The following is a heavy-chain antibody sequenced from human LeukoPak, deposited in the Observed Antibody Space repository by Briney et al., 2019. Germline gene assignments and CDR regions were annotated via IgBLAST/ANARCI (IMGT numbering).Heavy chain of an antibody. J-gene: IGHJ4*02. CDR2: ISYDGSNK. Sequence: GSLRLSCAASGFTFSSYAMHWVRQAPGKGLEWVAVISYDGSNKYYTDSVKGRFTISRDNSKNTLYLQMNSLRAEDTAVYYCARGGPDYYGSATSFDYWGQGTLVTVSS. V-gene: IGHV3-30*14. D-gene: IGHD3-10*01. CDR1: GFTFSSYA. CDR3: ARGGPDYYGSATSFDY.